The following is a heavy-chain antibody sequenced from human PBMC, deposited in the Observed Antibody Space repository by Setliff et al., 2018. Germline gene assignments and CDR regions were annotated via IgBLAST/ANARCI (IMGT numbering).Heavy chain of an antibody. CDR2: IDPNSGGT. V-gene: IGHV1-2*06. J-gene: IGHJ4*02. D-gene: IGHD3-9*01. CDR3: AGVDVLTASPF. Sequence: ASVKVSCKASGYIFTDYYMHWVRQAPGQELGWMGRIDPNSGGTNYAQKFQGRVTMTRDTSISTAYTELSSLRSEDTATYYCAGVDVLTASPFWGLGTRVTVSS. CDR1: GYIFTDYY.